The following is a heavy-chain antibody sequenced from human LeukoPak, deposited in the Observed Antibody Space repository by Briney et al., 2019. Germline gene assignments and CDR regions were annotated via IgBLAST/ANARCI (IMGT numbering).Heavy chain of an antibody. CDR3: ARVISGGCSSTSCYDY. J-gene: IGHJ4*02. CDR1: GYTFTSYG. Sequence: SVKVSCKASGYTFTSYGISWVRQAPGQGLEWMGGIIPIFGTANYAQKFQGRVTITADESTSTAYMELSSLRSEDTAVYYCARVISGGCSSTSCYDYWGQGTLVTVSS. CDR2: IIPIFGTA. V-gene: IGHV1-69*13. D-gene: IGHD2-2*01.